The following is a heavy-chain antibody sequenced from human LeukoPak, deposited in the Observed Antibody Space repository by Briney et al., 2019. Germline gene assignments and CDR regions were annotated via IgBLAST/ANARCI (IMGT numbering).Heavy chain of an antibody. Sequence: SETLSLTSAVYGGSSSGYYWSWDRPPPGEGLEWSGEINHSGSTNYNPSPKSRVTISVDTSKNQFSLKLSSVTAADTAVYYCARVSGYSYGYLKHILDYWGQGTLVTVSS. CDR1: GGSSSGYY. D-gene: IGHD5-18*01. V-gene: IGHV4-34*01. CDR3: ARVSGYSYGYLKHILDY. CDR2: INHSGST. J-gene: IGHJ4*02.